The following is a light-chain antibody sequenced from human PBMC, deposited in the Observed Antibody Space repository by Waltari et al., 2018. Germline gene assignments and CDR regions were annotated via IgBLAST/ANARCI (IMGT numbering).Light chain of an antibody. CDR3: MHAIQLPRT. Sequence: DVAMTQTPLSLSVTPGQPAPISCKYSQSLVHTDGRTSFYWFLQRPGQAPQLLSSVNSSRVSGVQDWFSGGGSGNDFTLHISRVEAEDVGVYYCMHAIQLPRTFGQGTRVESK. V-gene: IGKV2-29*02. J-gene: IGKJ1*01. CDR1: QSLVHTDGRTS. CDR2: VNS.